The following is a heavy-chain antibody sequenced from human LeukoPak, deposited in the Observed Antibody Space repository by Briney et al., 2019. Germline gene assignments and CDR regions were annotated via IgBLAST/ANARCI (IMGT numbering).Heavy chain of an antibody. Sequence: AGGSLRLSCAASGFSFSGYGMHWVRQAPGKGLEWVAVISYDGSNKYYADSVKGRFTVSRDNSKNTLYLQMNSLRAEDTAVYYCAKDSIGSLSGWYRRYYGMDVWGQGTTVTVSS. D-gene: IGHD6-19*01. CDR3: AKDSIGSLSGWYRRYYGMDV. CDR1: GFSFSGYG. V-gene: IGHV3-30*18. CDR2: ISYDGSNK. J-gene: IGHJ6*02.